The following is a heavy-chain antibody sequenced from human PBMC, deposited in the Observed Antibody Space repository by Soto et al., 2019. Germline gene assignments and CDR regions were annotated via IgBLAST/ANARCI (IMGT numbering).Heavy chain of an antibody. J-gene: IGHJ6*02. CDR2: IKQDGSEK. CDR3: ARGGDLESYYYGMAV. Sequence: PGGSLRLSCAASGFTFSSYWMSRVRQAPGKGLEWVANIKQDGSEKYYVDSVKGRFTISRDNAKNSLYLQMNSLRAEDTAVYYCARGGDLESYYYGMAVWGQGTTVTVSS. V-gene: IGHV3-7*03. CDR1: GFTFSSYW. D-gene: IGHD3-16*01.